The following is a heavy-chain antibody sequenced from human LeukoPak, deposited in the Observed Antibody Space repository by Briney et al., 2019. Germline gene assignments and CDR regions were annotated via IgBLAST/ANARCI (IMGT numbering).Heavy chain of an antibody. Sequence: HPGGSLRLSCAASGFTFRSYWMSWVRQAPGKGLEWVANINQDGSEKNFVDSVKGRFSISRDNAENSLYLQMNSLRAEGTAVYYCARRGSYSIHDCWGQGTLVTVSS. CDR2: INQDGSEK. D-gene: IGHD2-15*01. CDR3: ARRGSYSIHDC. J-gene: IGHJ4*02. CDR1: GFTFRSYW. V-gene: IGHV3-7*03.